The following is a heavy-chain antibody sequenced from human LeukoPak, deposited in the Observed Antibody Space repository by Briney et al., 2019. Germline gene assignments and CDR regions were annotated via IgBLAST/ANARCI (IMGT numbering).Heavy chain of an antibody. CDR3: ARALSYSGRSDI. CDR2: ISYSGST. D-gene: IGHD1-26*01. V-gene: IGHV4-59*01. Sequence: SETLSLTCTVSGGSISSYYWSWIRQPPGKGLEWIGYISYSGSTNYNPSLKSRVTISVDTSKNQFSLKLTSVTAADTAVYLCARALSYSGRSDIWGQGTVVTVSS. CDR1: GGSISSYY. J-gene: IGHJ3*02.